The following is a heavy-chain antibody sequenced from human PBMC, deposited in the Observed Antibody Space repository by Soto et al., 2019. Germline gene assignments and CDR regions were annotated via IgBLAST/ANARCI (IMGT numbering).Heavy chain of an antibody. CDR1: GGSISSGGYY. Sequence: SETLSLTCTVSGGSISSGGYYWSWIRQHPGKGLEWIGYIYYSGSTYYNPSLKSRVTISVDTSKNQFSLKLSSVTAADTAVYYCARAPKVILTGYYTRPTYCFDSWRQGTMVTAPQ. CDR2: IYYSGST. D-gene: IGHD3-9*01. V-gene: IGHV4-31*03. CDR3: ARAPKVILTGYYTRPTYCFDS. J-gene: IGHJ4*02.